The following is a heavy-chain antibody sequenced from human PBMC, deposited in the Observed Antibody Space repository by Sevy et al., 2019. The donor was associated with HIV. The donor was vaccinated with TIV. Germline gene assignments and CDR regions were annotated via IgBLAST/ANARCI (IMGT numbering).Heavy chain of an antibody. CDR1: GFTVSRNY. V-gene: IGHV3-53*01. CDR2: IYSGGDT. CDR3: ARQTTVQDAFDI. Sequence: GGSLRLSCAASGFTVSRNYMSWVRQAPGKRLEWVSVIYSGGDTYYADSVKGRFTISRDNSKNTVSLQMNSLRAEDTALYYCARQTTVQDAFDIWGQGTMVTVSS. J-gene: IGHJ3*02. D-gene: IGHD4-17*01.